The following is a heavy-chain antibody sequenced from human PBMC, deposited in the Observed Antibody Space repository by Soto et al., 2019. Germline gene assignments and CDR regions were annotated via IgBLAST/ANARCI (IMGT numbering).Heavy chain of an antibody. J-gene: IGHJ6*02. V-gene: IGHV1-3*01. Sequence: GASVKVSCKASGYTFTSYAMHWVRQAPGQRLEWMGWINAGNGNTKYSQKFQGRVTITRDTSASTAYMELSSLRSEDTAVYYCARDIVVVPAAMYDYYYYDMDVWGQGTTVTVSS. CDR1: GYTFTSYA. CDR2: INAGNGNT. CDR3: ARDIVVVPAAMYDYYYYDMDV. D-gene: IGHD2-2*01.